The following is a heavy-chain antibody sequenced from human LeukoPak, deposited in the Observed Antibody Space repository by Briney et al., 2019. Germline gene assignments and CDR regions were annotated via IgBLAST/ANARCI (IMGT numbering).Heavy chain of an antibody. Sequence: GGSLRLSCAASGFTFSSYGMHWVRQAPGKGLEWVAFIRCDGSNKYYADSVKGRFTISRDNSKNTLYLQMNSLRAEDTAVYYCAKGPGSRVDYWGQGTLVTVSS. J-gene: IGHJ4*02. CDR3: AKGPGSRVDY. CDR1: GFTFSSYG. V-gene: IGHV3-30*02. CDR2: IRCDGSNK. D-gene: IGHD3-10*01.